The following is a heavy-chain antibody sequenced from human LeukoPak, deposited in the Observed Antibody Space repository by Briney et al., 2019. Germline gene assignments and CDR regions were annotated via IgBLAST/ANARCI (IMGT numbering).Heavy chain of an antibody. Sequence: ASVKVSCKASGGTFSSYAISWVRQAPGQGLEWMGRIIPILGIANYAQKFQGRVTITADKSTSTAYMELSGLRSEDTAVYYCALVGATTLGVFDYWGQGTLVTVSS. V-gene: IGHV1-69*04. D-gene: IGHD1-26*01. CDR2: IIPILGIA. J-gene: IGHJ4*02. CDR3: ALVGATTLGVFDY. CDR1: GGTFSSYA.